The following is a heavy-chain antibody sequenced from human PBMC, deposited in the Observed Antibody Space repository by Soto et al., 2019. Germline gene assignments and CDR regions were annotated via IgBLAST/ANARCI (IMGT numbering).Heavy chain of an antibody. D-gene: IGHD3-10*01. J-gene: IGHJ3*02. CDR1: GYTFTHYG. Sequence: GASMKVSCKASGYTFTHYGISWGRQALGQVFSWMVWIIAFNGNTKYVENFQDRVTMTTDTSTNTSYLELRSLRSDDTAMYYCARVYGSGSYIAFDIWGQGTMVTVSS. CDR3: ARVYGSGSYIAFDI. CDR2: IIAFNGNT. V-gene: IGHV1-18*01.